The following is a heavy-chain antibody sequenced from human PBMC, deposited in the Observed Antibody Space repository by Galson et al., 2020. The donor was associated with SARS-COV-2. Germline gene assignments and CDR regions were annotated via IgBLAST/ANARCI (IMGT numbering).Heavy chain of an antibody. J-gene: IGHJ5*02. CDR1: GGSISSGSYY. CDR3: ARDLDGCGPFDP. D-gene: IGHD2-21*01. Sequence: SETLSLTCTVSGGSISSGSYYWSWIRQPAGKGLEWIGRIYTSGSTNYNPSLKSRVTISVDTSKNQFSLKLSSVTAADTAVYYCARDLDGCGPFDPWGQGTLVTVSS. CDR2: IYTSGST. V-gene: IGHV4-61*02.